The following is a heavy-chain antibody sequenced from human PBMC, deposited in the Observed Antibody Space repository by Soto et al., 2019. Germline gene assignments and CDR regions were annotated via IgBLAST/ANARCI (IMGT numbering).Heavy chain of an antibody. CDR2: IYSGGTT. D-gene: IGHD5-12*01. CDR3: ARGNTGHDAYFDY. V-gene: IGHV3-66*01. CDR1: GLIVSDNY. Sequence: PGGSLRLSCAASGLIVSDNYMSWVRQAPGKELEWVSIIYSGGTTYYADYVKGRFTISRDISKNTLYLQMNSLRGEGTAVYYCARGNTGHDAYFDYWGQGALVTVSS. J-gene: IGHJ4*02.